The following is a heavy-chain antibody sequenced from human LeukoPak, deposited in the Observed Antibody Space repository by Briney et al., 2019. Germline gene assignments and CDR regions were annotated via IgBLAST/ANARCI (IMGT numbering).Heavy chain of an antibody. V-gene: IGHV3-74*03. Sequence: PVGSLRLSCAASGFTFSSHWMHWVRQAPGEGLVWVSRINPDGSTTKSADSVEGRFTISRDNARSTVFLQLNSLRAEDTAVYYCAREINKWFDPWGQGTLVTVSS. J-gene: IGHJ5*02. CDR3: AREINKWFDP. CDR1: GFTFSSHW. CDR2: INPDGSTT.